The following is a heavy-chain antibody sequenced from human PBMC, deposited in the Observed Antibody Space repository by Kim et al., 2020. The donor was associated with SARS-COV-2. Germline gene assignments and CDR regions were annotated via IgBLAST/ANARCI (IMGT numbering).Heavy chain of an antibody. V-gene: IGHV4-39*07. D-gene: IGHD3-10*01. J-gene: IGHJ4*02. CDR3: ARDGITMVRGVIADFDY. Sequence: KSRVTISVDTSKNQFSLKLSSVTAADTAVYYCARDGITMVRGVIADFDYWGQGTLVTVSS.